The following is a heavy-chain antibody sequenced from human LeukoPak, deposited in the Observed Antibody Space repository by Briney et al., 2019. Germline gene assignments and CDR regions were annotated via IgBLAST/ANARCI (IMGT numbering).Heavy chain of an antibody. CDR2: LSAYNGNT. J-gene: IGHJ6*02. Sequence: VASVKVSCKASGYTFTSYGISWVRQAPGQGLEWMGWLSAYNGNTNYAQKLQGRVTMTTDTSTSTAYMELRSLRSDDTAVYYCARAEVVGSGYYYYGMDVWGQGTTVTVSS. D-gene: IGHD3-10*01. V-gene: IGHV1-18*01. CDR1: GYTFTSYG. CDR3: ARAEVVGSGYYYYGMDV.